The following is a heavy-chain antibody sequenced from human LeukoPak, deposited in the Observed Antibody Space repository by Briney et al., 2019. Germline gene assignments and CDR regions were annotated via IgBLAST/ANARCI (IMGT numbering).Heavy chain of an antibody. V-gene: IGHV3-33*06. Sequence: PGGSLRLSCAASGFSFSQYAMHWVRQAPGKGLEWVAVIWFDGRRTFYADSVKGRFTISRDNSKNTLYLQMNSLRAEDTAFYYCVKDRTVAGTDARYYFDSWGQGTLVTVSS. J-gene: IGHJ4*02. D-gene: IGHD6-19*01. CDR2: IWFDGRRT. CDR3: VKDRTVAGTDARYYFDS. CDR1: GFSFSQYA.